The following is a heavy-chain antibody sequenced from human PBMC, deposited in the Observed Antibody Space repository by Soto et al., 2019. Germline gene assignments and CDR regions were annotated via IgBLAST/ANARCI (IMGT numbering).Heavy chain of an antibody. J-gene: IGHJ4*02. CDR1: GGSISSSSYY. V-gene: IGHV4-39*01. CDR2: IYYSGST. CDR3: ATGSYRSIDY. D-gene: IGHD3-16*02. Sequence: SETLSLTCTVSGGSISSSSYYWGWIRQPPGKGLEWIGSIYYSGSTYYNPSLKSRVTISVDTSKNQFSLKLSSVTAADTAVYYCATGSYRSIDYWGQGTLVTVSS.